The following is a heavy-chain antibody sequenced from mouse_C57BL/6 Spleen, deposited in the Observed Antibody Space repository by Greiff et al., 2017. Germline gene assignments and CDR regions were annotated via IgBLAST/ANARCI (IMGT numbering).Heavy chain of an antibody. V-gene: IGHV3-6*01. CDR2: ISYDGSN. Sequence: VQLQQSGPGLVKPSQSLSLTCSVTGYSITSGYYWNWIRQFPGNKLEWMGYISYDGSNNYNPSLKNRISITRDTSKNQFFLKLNSVTTEDTATYYCARVFDYDLWFAYWGQGTLVTVSA. CDR1: GYSITSGYY. D-gene: IGHD2-4*01. J-gene: IGHJ3*01. CDR3: ARVFDYDLWFAY.